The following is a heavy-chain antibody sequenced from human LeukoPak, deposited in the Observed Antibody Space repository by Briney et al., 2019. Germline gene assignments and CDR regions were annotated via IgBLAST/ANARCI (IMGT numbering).Heavy chain of an antibody. CDR3: PRADSPGPT. D-gene: IGHD2-15*01. Sequence: GRSLRLSCTASGFTFGDNSMSWVRQAPGKGREWVGFIRRSASGATTEYAASVKGRFIISRDDSRSVAYLQMNSLQTEDTAVYYCPRADSPGPTWGQGTLVTVSS. J-gene: IGHJ5*02. CDR1: GFTFGDNS. V-gene: IGHV3-49*04. CDR2: IRRSASGATT.